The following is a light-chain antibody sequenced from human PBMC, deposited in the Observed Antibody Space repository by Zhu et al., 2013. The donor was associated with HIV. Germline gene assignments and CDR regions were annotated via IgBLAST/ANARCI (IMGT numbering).Light chain of an antibody. Sequence: DIVLTQSPGTLSLSPGERATLSCRASQSVSSNLAWYQQKPGQAPRLLLYGASTRATGVPPRFSGSGSATEFTLTISGLQSDDFAVYYCQHYNNWPPWTFGQGTTVEMK. J-gene: IGKJ1*01. CDR2: GAS. V-gene: IGKV3-15*01. CDR1: QSVSSN. CDR3: QHYNNWPPWT.